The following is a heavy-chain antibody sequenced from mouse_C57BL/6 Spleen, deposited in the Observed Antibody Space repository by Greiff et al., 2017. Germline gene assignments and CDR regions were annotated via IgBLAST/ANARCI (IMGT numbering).Heavy chain of an antibody. D-gene: IGHD1-1*01. V-gene: IGHV1-69*01. CDR3: ARGIYYCGSYGSWYFDV. CDR2: IDPSDSST. CDR1: GFTFTSYW. Sequence: VQLQQSGAELVMPGASVKLSCKASGFTFTSYWMHWVKQRPGQGLEWIGEIDPSDSSTNYNQKFKGKSTLTVDKSSSTAYLQLSSLTAEDSAVYYCARGIYYCGSYGSWYFDVWGTGTTVTVSS. J-gene: IGHJ1*03.